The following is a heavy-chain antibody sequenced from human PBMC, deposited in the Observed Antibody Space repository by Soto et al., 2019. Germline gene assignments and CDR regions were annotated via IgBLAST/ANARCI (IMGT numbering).Heavy chain of an antibody. CDR2: ISAYNGNT. D-gene: IGHD2-2*01. CDR3: ARDYVGAYCSSTSCYSDYYYGMDV. Sequence: GASVKVSCKASGYTFTSYGINWVRQAPGQGLERMGWISAYNGNTKYAQKLQGRVTMTTDTSTSTAYMELRSLRSDDTAVYYCARDYVGAYCSSTSCYSDYYYGMDVWGQGTTVTVSS. J-gene: IGHJ6*02. V-gene: IGHV1-18*01. CDR1: GYTFTSYG.